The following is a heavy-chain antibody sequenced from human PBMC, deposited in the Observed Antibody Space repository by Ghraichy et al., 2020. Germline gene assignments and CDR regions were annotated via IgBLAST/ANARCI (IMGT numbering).Heavy chain of an antibody. CDR3: ARHLGRGFDY. CDR2: IYYSGST. V-gene: IGHV4-59*08. J-gene: IGHJ4*02. D-gene: IGHD1-26*01. CDR1: GGSISSYY. Sequence: SETLSLTCTVSGGSISSYYWSWIRQSPGKGLEWIGYIYYSGSTKYNPSLNSRVTMSVDTSKNQFSLELSSVTAADTAVYYCARHLGRGFDYWGQGTLVTVSS.